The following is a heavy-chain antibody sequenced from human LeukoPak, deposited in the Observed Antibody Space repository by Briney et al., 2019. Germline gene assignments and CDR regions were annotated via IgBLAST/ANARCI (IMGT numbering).Heavy chain of an antibody. D-gene: IGHD1-26*01. Sequence: WVRQPPGKGLEWIGSIYSSGSTYYNASLQSRVTISIETSKNQISLRLNSVTAADTAIYYCAKSGGYGLIDYWGQGTLVTVSS. CDR2: IYSSGST. CDR3: AKSGGYGLIDY. J-gene: IGHJ4*02. V-gene: IGHV4-39*01.